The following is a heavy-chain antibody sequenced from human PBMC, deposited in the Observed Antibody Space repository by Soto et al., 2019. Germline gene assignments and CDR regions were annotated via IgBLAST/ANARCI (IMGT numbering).Heavy chain of an antibody. V-gene: IGHV3-33*01. J-gene: IGHJ6*02. CDR2: IWYDGSKK. D-gene: IGHD3-10*01. CDR3: ARDIFATMVRGVTIGYGMDV. CDR1: GFTFSSYG. Sequence: GGSLRLSCAASGFTFSSYGMHWVRQAPGKGLEWVAVIWYDGSKKYYANSVKGRFTISRDNSKNTLYLQMNSLRAEDTAVYYCARDIFATMVRGVTIGYGMDVWGQGTTVTVSS.